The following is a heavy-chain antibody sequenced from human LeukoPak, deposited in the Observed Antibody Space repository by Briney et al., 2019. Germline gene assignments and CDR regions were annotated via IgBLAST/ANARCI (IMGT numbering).Heavy chain of an antibody. CDR2: IYYSGST. V-gene: IGHV4-31*03. CDR3: ARGIAAAGTLMAFDI. CDR1: GGSISSGGYY. J-gene: IGHJ3*02. Sequence: PSETLSLTCTVSGGSISSGGYYRSWIRQHPEKGLEWIGYIYYSGSTHYHPFLKSRVTITVDTSKNQFSLKLSSVTAADTAVYYCARGIAAAGTLMAFDIWGQGTMVTVSS. D-gene: IGHD6-13*01.